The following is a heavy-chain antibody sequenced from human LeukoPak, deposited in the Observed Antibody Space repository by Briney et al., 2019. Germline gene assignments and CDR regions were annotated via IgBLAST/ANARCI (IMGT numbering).Heavy chain of an antibody. CDR3: ARDYDFWSGYANFDY. CDR2: ISGSGGST. D-gene: IGHD3-3*01. V-gene: IGHV3-23*01. Sequence: GGSLRLSCAASGFTFSSYGMSWVRQAPGKGLEWVSAISGSGGSTFYADSVKGRFTISRDNSKNTLYLQMNSLRAEDTAVYYCARDYDFWSGYANFDYWGQGTLVTVSS. J-gene: IGHJ4*02. CDR1: GFTFSSYG.